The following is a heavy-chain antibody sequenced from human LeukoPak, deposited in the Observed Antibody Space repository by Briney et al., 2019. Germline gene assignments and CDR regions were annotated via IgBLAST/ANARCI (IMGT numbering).Heavy chain of an antibody. D-gene: IGHD1-20*01. CDR3: ARDSNWNYFDY. Sequence: GGSLRLSCAASGFTFSSYWMQWVRQAPGKGLVWVSRINSDGSSASYADSVKGRFTISRDNAKNTLYLQMNSLRAEDTAVYYCARDSNWNYFDYWGQGTLVTVSS. CDR2: INSDGSSA. J-gene: IGHJ4*02. V-gene: IGHV3-74*01. CDR1: GFTFSSYW.